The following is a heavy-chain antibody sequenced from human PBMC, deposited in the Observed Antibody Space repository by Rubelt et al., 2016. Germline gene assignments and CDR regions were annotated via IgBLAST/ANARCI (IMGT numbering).Heavy chain of an antibody. CDR1: RYTFTSYD. J-gene: IGHJ5*02. Sequence: QVQLVQSGAEVKKPGASVKVSCKASRYTFTSYDINWVRQATGQGLEWMGWMNPNSGNTGYAQKFQGRVTMTRNTSISTAYMELSSLRSEDTVVYYCARMVNDFWSGYHNWFDPWGQGTLVTVSS. D-gene: IGHD3-3*01. CDR2: MNPNSGNT. CDR3: ARMVNDFWSGYHNWFDP. V-gene: IGHV1-8*01.